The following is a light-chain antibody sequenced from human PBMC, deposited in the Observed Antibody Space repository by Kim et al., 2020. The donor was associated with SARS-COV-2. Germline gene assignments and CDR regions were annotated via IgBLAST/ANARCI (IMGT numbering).Light chain of an antibody. Sequence: SPRKRPNLPCRTDQSVGSGYITWYHQKPGQAPGVRIYGASSRATGNPYRFSGCRSGTGFTLTIYRPEPEDLAVYYCQQGGSSPYTFGQETKLEI. CDR1: QSVGSGY. J-gene: IGKJ2*01. CDR3: QQGGSSPYT. CDR2: GAS. V-gene: IGKV3-20*01.